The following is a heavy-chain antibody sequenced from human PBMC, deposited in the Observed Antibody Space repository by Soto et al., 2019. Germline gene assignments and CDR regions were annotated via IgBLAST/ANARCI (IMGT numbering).Heavy chain of an antibody. V-gene: IGHV4-61*01. J-gene: IGHJ5*02. CDR1: VSSVKSDTWY. D-gene: IGHD3-3*01. CDR2: VYYSGST. CDR3: ATGVLRFLKWFEP. Sequence: PSETXSLTGTFSVSSVKSDTWYGGWIRQPPGKALEWIGYVYYSGSTNYNPSLKSRATIPLDTYKNQFYMKMTSITPADPAFSYPATGVLRFLKWFEPWGPGTLVTVSS.